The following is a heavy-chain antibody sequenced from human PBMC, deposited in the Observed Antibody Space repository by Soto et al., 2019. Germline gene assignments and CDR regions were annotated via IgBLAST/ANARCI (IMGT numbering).Heavy chain of an antibody. CDR1: GDSVSSNSAA. V-gene: IGHV6-1*01. CDR3: ARDHRTAGRGRWDAFDI. Sequence: KQSQTLSLTCAISGDSVSSNSAAWNWLRQSPSRGLEWLGRTYYRSKWYNDYAVSVKSRITINPDTSKNQFSLQLNSVTPEDTAVYYCARDHRTAGRGRWDAFDIWGQGTMVTVSS. CDR2: TYYRSKWYN. D-gene: IGHD1-1*01. J-gene: IGHJ3*02.